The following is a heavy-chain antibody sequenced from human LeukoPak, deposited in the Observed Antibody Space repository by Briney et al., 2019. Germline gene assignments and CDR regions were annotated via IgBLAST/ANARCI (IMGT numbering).Heavy chain of an antibody. CDR1: GYTFTSYG. Sequence: ASVKVSCKASGYTFTSYGISWVRQAPRQGLEWMGWISAYNGNTNYAQKLQGRVTMTTDTSTSTAYMELRSLRSDDTAVYYCARDLYSSGWYPNAFDIWGQGTMVTVSS. CDR2: ISAYNGNT. D-gene: IGHD6-19*01. CDR3: ARDLYSSGWYPNAFDI. V-gene: IGHV1-18*01. J-gene: IGHJ3*02.